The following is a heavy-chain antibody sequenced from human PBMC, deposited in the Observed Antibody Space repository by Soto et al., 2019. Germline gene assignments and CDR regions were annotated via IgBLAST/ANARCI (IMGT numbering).Heavy chain of an antibody. CDR2: IYYSGST. V-gene: IGHV4-59*01. Sequence: SEPLSLTCTVSGGSISSYYWSWIRQPPGKGLEWIGYIYYSGSTNYNPSLKSRVTISVDTSKNQFSLKLSSVTAADTAVYYCARWGVGATRWTTDYYYGMDVWGQGTTVTVSS. J-gene: IGHJ6*02. D-gene: IGHD1-26*01. CDR1: GGSISSYY. CDR3: ARWGVGATRWTTDYYYGMDV.